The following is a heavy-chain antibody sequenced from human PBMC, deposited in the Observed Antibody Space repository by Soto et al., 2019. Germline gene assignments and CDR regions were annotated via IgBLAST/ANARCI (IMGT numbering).Heavy chain of an antibody. V-gene: IGHV3-15*05. Sequence: GGSLRLSCATSGFRFTNAWMTWVRQVPGEGLEWIGRVKTKADGGTTDYAPSVEGRFTISRDDSRDMLYLDMDSLKTEDTGVYYCAADVEAVAHTLDFWGQGSLVTVSS. CDR1: GFRFTNAW. CDR2: VKTKADGGTT. D-gene: IGHD6-19*01. J-gene: IGHJ4*02. CDR3: AADVEAVAHTLDF.